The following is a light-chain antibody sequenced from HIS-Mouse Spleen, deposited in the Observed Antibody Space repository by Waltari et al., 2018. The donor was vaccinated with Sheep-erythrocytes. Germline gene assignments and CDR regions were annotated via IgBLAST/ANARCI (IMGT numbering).Light chain of an antibody. CDR1: QDISNY. CDR3: QQYDNLPLT. Sequence: DIQMTQSPSSLSASLGDRVTITCQASQDISNYLNLYQQKPGKAPKLLIYDASNLETGVPSRFSGSGSGTDFTFTISSLQPEDIATYYCQQYDNLPLTFGGGTKVEIK. V-gene: IGKV1-33*01. CDR2: DAS. J-gene: IGKJ4*01.